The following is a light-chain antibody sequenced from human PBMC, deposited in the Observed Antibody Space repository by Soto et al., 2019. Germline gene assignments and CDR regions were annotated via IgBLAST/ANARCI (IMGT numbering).Light chain of an antibody. J-gene: IGKJ1*01. CDR1: QSVSSN. CDR3: QQFGSSSWT. Sequence: EIVMTQSPATLSVSPGERATLSCRASQSVSSNLAWYQQKPGQAPRLLIYGASTRATGIPARVSGSRSGTNFTFTVICLEPEDFAVYYCQQFGSSSWTFGQGTKV. CDR2: GAS. V-gene: IGKV3-15*01.